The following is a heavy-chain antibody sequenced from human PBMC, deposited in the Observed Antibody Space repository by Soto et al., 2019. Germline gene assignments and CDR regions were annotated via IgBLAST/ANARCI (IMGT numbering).Heavy chain of an antibody. CDR1: GGTFSSYA. CDR2: IIPIFGTA. V-gene: IGHV1-69*13. J-gene: IGHJ4*02. CDR3: ARDSGYSSSWYLAFDY. Sequence: ASVKVSCKASGGTFSSYAISWVRQAPGQGLEWMGGIIPIFGTANYAQKFQGRVTITADESTSTAYMELSSLRSEDTAVYYCARDSGYSSSWYLAFDYWGQGTLVTVSS. D-gene: IGHD6-13*01.